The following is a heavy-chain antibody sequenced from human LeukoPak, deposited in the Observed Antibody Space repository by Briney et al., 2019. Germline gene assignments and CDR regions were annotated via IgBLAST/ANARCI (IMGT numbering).Heavy chain of an antibody. D-gene: IGHD6-25*01. CDR1: GGSISSYY. CDR3: ARDRGYVMDY. J-gene: IGHJ4*02. CDR2: IYYSGST. V-gene: IGHV4-59*01. Sequence: SETLSLTCTVSGGSISSYYWSWIRQPPGKGLEWIGYIYYSGSTNYNPSLKSRVTISVDTSKNQFSLKLSSVTAADTAVYYCARDRGYVMDYWGQGTLVTVSS.